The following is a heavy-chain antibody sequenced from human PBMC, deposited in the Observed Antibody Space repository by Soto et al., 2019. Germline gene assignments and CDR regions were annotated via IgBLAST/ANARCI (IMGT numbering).Heavy chain of an antibody. Sequence: PGGSLRLSCAASGFTCSSYDMSWVRQAPGKGLEWVSTILVGGSTHYPDSVKGRFTISRDNSKNTVFLQMNSLTAGDTAVYYCAKDLYSSSWYGMYYFDYWGQGTLVTVSS. CDR2: ILVGGST. V-gene: IGHV3-23*01. CDR3: AKDLYSSSWYGMYYFDY. J-gene: IGHJ4*02. D-gene: IGHD6-13*01. CDR1: GFTCSSYD.